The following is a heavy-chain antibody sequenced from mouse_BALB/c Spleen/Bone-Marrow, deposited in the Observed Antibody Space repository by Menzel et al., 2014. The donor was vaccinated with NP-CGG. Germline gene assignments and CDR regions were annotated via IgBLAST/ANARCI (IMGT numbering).Heavy chain of an antibody. Sequence: VQLVESGAELVRPGSSVEISCKASGYAFSRSWMNWVKQRPGQGLEWIGQIYPGDDDTNYSGKFKGRATLTADKSSGTAYMQLSSLTSEDSAVYFCAGSTPLAYWGQGTLVTVSA. V-gene: IGHV1-80*01. D-gene: IGHD1-1*01. CDR3: AGSTPLAY. CDR2: IYPGDDDT. J-gene: IGHJ3*01. CDR1: GYAFSRSW.